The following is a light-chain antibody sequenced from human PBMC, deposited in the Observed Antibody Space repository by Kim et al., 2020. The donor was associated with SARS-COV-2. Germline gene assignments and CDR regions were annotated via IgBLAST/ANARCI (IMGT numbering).Light chain of an antibody. CDR2: VND. CDR3: ATWDDSLTAV. Sequence: PGGSVSIPCSGTIPHLESNTVSWYLQVPGTAPNLLIYVNDQRASGVPDRFSVSKSGTSASLAISGLQSEYEADYFCATWDDSLTAVFGGGAHLTDL. V-gene: IGLV1-44*01. CDR1: IPHLESNT. J-gene: IGLJ3*02.